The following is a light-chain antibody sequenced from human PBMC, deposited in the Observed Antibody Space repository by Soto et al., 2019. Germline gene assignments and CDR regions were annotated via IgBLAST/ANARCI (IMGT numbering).Light chain of an antibody. V-gene: IGKV4-1*01. CDR1: QSVLYSHNNKNY. Sequence: EIIMSQAPPWLAVSVSARGTLYCKSSQSVLYSHNNKNYLAWYQQKPGQPPKLLIYWASTRESRVPDRFSGSGSGTDFTLTLSSLQAEDVAVYYCQQYYSTPQTFGQGTKVDI. CDR2: WAS. CDR3: QQYYSTPQT. J-gene: IGKJ1*01.